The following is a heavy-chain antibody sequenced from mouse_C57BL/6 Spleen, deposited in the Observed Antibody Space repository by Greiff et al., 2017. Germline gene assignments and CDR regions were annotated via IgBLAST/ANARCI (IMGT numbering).Heavy chain of an antibody. J-gene: IGHJ4*01. CDR1: GFTFSDYG. CDR3: ARRAVTTKSAMDY. V-gene: IGHV5-17*01. CDR2: ISSGSSTI. Sequence: DVMLVESGGGLVKPGGSLKLSCAASGFTFSDYGMHWVRQAPEKGLEWVAYISSGSSTIYYADTVKGRFTISRDNAKNTLFLQMTSLRSEDTAMYYCARRAVTTKSAMDYWGQGTSVTVSS. D-gene: IGHD2-2*01.